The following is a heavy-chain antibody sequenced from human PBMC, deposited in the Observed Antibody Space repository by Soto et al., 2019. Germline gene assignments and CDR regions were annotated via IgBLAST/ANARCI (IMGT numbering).Heavy chain of an antibody. V-gene: IGHV3-30*03. Sequence: QVQLVESGGGVVQPGRSLRLSCAASGFTFSSYGMHWVRQAPGKGLEWVAVISYDGSNKYYADSVKGRFTISRDNSKNTLYLQMNSLRADATAVHYSDSLTMVRGVISWHFDLWGRGTLVTVSS. D-gene: IGHD3-10*01. CDR1: GFTFSSYG. J-gene: IGHJ2*01. CDR3: DSLTMVRGVISWHFDL. CDR2: ISYDGSNK.